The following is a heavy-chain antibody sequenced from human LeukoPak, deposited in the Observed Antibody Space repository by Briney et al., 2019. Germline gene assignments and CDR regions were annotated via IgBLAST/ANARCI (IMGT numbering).Heavy chain of an antibody. CDR3: ATSSGYSSGRFDY. CDR1: GYTFTGYY. J-gene: IGHJ4*02. V-gene: IGHV1-2*02. Sequence: ASVKVSCKASGYTFTGYYMHWVRQAPGQGLEWMGWINPNSGGTNYAQKLQGRVTMTTDTSTSTAYMELRSLRSDDTAVYYCATSSGYSSGRFDYWGQGTLVTVSS. CDR2: INPNSGGT. D-gene: IGHD6-19*01.